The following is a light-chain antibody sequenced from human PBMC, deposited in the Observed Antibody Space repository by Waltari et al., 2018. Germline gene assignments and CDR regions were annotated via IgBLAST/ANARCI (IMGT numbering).Light chain of an antibody. Sequence: DIVMTQSPDSLAVSLGERATINCKSSQSVLYSSHNINYLAWYQHNSGQPPKLLIYWAYTRESGVPDRFSGSGSETDVTLTISSLQSEDAAVYYCQQYYSNPWTFGQGTKVQI. J-gene: IGKJ1*01. V-gene: IGKV4-1*01. CDR3: QQYYSNPWT. CDR1: QSVLYSSHNINY. CDR2: WAY.